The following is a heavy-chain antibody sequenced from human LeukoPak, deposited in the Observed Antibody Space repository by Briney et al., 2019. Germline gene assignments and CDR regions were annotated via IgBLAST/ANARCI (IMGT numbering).Heavy chain of an antibody. CDR3: ARGVAVTDRARFFDY. V-gene: IGHV1-2*02. D-gene: IGHD4-11*01. J-gene: IGHJ4*02. CDR2: INPKRGVT. CDR1: GGTFSSYA. Sequence: GASVKVSCKASGGTFSSYAISWVRQAPGQGLEWMGGINPKRGVTNSAQKFQGRVTMTRDTSISTIYMELRSLMSDDTAAYYCARGVAVTDRARFFDYWGQGTLVTVSS.